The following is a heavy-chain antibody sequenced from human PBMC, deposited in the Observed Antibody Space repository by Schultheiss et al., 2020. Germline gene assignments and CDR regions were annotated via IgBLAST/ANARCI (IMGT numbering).Heavy chain of an antibody. CDR2: IYYSGST. CDR3: ARAFFGNGMDV. V-gene: IGHV4-61*01. J-gene: IGHJ6*02. Sequence: SETLSLTCAVSGYSISSGYYWGWIRQPPGKGLEWIGYIYYSGSTNYNPSLKSRVTISVDTSKNQFSLKLSSVTAADTAVYYCARAFFGNGMDVWGQGTTVTVSS. CDR1: GYSISSGYY. D-gene: IGHD3-3*01.